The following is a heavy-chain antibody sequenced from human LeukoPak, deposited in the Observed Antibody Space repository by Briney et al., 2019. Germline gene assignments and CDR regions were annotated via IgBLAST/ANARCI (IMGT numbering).Heavy chain of an antibody. V-gene: IGHV3-21*01. CDR2: ISSSSSYI. CDR3: AREVPFDGYNPPDY. D-gene: IGHD5-24*01. CDR1: GFTFSSYS. J-gene: IGHJ4*02. Sequence: TGGSLRLSCAASGFTFSSYSMNWVRQAPGKGLEWVSSISSSSSYIYYADSVKGRFTISRDNAKNSLYLQMNSLRAEDTAVYYCAREVPFDGYNPPDYWGQGTLVTVSS.